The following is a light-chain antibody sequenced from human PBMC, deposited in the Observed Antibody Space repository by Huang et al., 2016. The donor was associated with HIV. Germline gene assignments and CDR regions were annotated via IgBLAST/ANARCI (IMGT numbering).Light chain of an antibody. CDR1: QGISSY. V-gene: IGKV1-9*01. Sequence: IQLTQSPSSLSASVGDRVTITCRASQGISSYLAWYQQKPGKAPKLLSYAASTLQSGVPSRFSGSGSGTDFTLTISSLQPEDVATYYCQQLNSYPRITFGPGTKVDIK. CDR2: AAS. J-gene: IGKJ3*01. CDR3: QQLNSYPRIT.